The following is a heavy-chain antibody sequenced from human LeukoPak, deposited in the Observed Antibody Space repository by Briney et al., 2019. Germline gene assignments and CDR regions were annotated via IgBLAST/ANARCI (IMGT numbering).Heavy chain of an antibody. CDR1: GGTFSSYA. V-gene: IGHV1-69*05. CDR2: IIPIFGTA. D-gene: IGHD2-2*01. CDR3: ARAVAVPAATPYYYYYYMDV. J-gene: IGHJ6*03. Sequence: ASVKVSCKASGGTFSSYATSWVRQAPGQGLEWMGGIIPIFGTANYAQKFQGRVTITTDESTSTAYMELSSLRSEDTAVYYCARAVAVPAATPYYYYYYMDVWGKGTTVTVSS.